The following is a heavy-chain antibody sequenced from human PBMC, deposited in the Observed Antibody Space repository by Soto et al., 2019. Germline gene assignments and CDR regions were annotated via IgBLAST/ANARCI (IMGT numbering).Heavy chain of an antibody. Sequence: PSETLSLTFTVSGGSISIYYWSWIRQPAGKGLEWILRIYTGGSTNYNPSLRSRVTMSADTSKNQFSLKMTSVTAADTAVYYCAVDYGGNCFHXWGQGTLVTVSX. J-gene: IGHJ4*02. CDR2: IYTGGST. V-gene: IGHV4-4*07. CDR1: GGSISIYY. D-gene: IGHD2-15*01. CDR3: AVDYGGNCFHX.